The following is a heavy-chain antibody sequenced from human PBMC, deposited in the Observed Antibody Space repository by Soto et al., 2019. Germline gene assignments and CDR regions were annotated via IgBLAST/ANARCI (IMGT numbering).Heavy chain of an antibody. CDR2: INSDGST. CDR1: GFLVNSAY. J-gene: IGHJ4*02. CDR3: ARSGYSFAWGY. V-gene: IGHV3-53*01. Sequence: EVPLVESGGGLIPPGGSLRLSCAASGFLVNSAYMTWVRQAPGKGLEWLSMINSDGSTLYAESVKGRFTISRDNSKHRLDLQMNSLRAEDTAMYYCARSGYSFAWGYWGQGTLVIVTS. D-gene: IGHD5-18*01.